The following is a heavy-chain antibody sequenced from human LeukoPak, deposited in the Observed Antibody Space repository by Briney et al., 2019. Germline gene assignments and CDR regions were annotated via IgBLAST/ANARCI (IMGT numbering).Heavy chain of an antibody. Sequence: GGSLRLSCAASGFTVSSNYMSWVRQAPGKGLEWVSVIYSGGSTYYADSVKGRFTISRDNSKNTLYLQMNSLRAEDTAVYYCARSPWGLRYFDWLPSHFDYWGQGTLVTVSS. V-gene: IGHV3-66*01. J-gene: IGHJ4*02. CDR2: IYSGGST. D-gene: IGHD3-9*01. CDR1: GFTVSSNY. CDR3: ARSPWGLRYFDWLPSHFDY.